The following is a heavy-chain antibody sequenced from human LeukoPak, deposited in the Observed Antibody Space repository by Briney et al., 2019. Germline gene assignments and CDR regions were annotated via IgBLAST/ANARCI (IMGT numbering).Heavy chain of an antibody. CDR2: VNSDSGFT. D-gene: IGHD3-9*01. CDR3: ARNFDMKGFDP. CDR1: GYTFTGYY. V-gene: IGHV1-2*02. Sequence: ASVKVSCKASGYTFTGYYMNWVRQAPGQGLEWMGWVNSDSGFTKYAQKFQGRVTMTRDTSITTVYMDLTRLTSDDTAVYYCARNFDMKGFDPWGQGTLVTVSS. J-gene: IGHJ5*02.